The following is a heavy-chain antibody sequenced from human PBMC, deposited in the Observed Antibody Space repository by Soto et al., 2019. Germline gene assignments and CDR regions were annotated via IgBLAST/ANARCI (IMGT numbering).Heavy chain of an antibody. CDR1: GGSINTATHS. V-gene: IGHV4-30-2*01. CDR2: IYHSGST. D-gene: IGHD4-4*01. J-gene: IGHJ4*02. Sequence: QLQLQESGSGLVKPSQTLSLTCAVSGGSINTATHSWSWIRQPPGKGLEWIGYIYHSGSTYYNPSVKSRVAISKDKSNNQSSLRLSSVTAADTAVYDWARGGGVTTTGDDYWGQGILVTVSS. CDR3: ARGGGVTTTGDDY.